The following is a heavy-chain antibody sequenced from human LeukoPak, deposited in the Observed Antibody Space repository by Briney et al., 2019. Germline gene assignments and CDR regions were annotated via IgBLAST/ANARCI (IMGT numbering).Heavy chain of an antibody. V-gene: IGHV4-59*01. CDR1: GGSMRSYY. CDR2: IYYSGSI. J-gene: IGHJ3*02. CDR3: VRELEAFDI. D-gene: IGHD3-3*02. Sequence: SETLSLTCTVSGGSMRSYYWNWIRQPPGKRLEWIGYIYYSGSINYNPSLKSRVTISIDTSKNQFSLKLRSVTAADTAVYYCVRELEAFDIWGQGTMVTVSS.